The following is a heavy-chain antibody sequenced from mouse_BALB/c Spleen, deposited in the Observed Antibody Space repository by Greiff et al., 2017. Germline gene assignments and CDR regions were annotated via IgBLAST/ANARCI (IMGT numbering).Heavy chain of an antibody. CDR1: GFTFSSYY. Sequence: EVHLVESGGGLVKLGGSLKLSCAASGFTFSSYYMSWVRQTPEKRLELVAAINSNGGSTYYPDTVKGRFTISRDNAKNTLYLQMSSLKSEDTALYYCARHGYYGSSWYFDVWGAGTTVTVSS. CDR2: INSNGGST. D-gene: IGHD1-1*01. CDR3: ARHGYYGSSWYFDV. V-gene: IGHV5-6-2*01. J-gene: IGHJ1*01.